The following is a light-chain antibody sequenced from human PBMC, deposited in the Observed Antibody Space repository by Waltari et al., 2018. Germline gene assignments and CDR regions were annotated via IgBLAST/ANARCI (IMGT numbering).Light chain of an antibody. CDR2: VNSDGSH. CDR3: QTGGHGTWV. Sequence: QLVVTQSPSASAPLGASVKLTCTLRSGHSSNIVARLHQRPESGPRYLMKVNSDGSHIKGDDIPDRFSGSSSGAERYLTISSLQPDDEADYYCQTGGHGTWVFGGWTTLTVL. J-gene: IGLJ3*02. V-gene: IGLV4-69*01. CDR1: SGHSSNI.